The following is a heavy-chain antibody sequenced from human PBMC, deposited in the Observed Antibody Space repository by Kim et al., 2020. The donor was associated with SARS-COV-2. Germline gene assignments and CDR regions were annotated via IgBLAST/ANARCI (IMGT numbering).Heavy chain of an antibody. J-gene: IGHJ4*02. CDR2: INHSGST. V-gene: IGHV4-34*01. Sequence: SETLSLTCAVYGGSFSGYYWSWIRQPPGKGLEWIGEINHSGSTNYNPSLKSRVTISVDTSKNQFSLKLSSVTAADTAVYYCARGRGPRLRYYDFWSGPLSPLVFDYWGQGTLVTVSS. CDR3: ARGRGPRLRYYDFWSGPLSPLVFDY. D-gene: IGHD3-3*01. CDR1: GGSFSGYY.